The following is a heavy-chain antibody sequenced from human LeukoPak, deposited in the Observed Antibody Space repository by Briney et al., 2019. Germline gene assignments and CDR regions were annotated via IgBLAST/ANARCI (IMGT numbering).Heavy chain of an antibody. CDR3: ARERITFGGVIVTYYYYGMDV. CDR1: GFTFSSYA. J-gene: IGHJ6*02. Sequence: GGSLRLSCAASGFTFSSYAMSWVRQAPGKGLEWVSSISSSSSYIYYADSVKGRFTISRDNAKNSLYLQMNSLRAEDTAVYYCARERITFGGVIVTYYYYGMDVWGQGTTVTVSS. V-gene: IGHV3-21*01. D-gene: IGHD3-16*02. CDR2: ISSSSSYI.